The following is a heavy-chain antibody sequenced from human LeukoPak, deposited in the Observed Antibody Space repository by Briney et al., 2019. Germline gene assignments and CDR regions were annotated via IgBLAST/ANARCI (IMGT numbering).Heavy chain of an antibody. CDR3: AEDYNNGFDY. CDR2: IRYDGSTK. Sequence: GGSLRLSCAASGFSFSGYGMHWVRQAPGKGLEWVTFIRYDGSTKSYADSVKGRFTIARDNSKNTLYLQMSSLRAEDTAVYFCAEDYNNGFDYWGQGALVTVSS. D-gene: IGHD1-14*01. V-gene: IGHV3-30*02. CDR1: GFSFSGYG. J-gene: IGHJ4*02.